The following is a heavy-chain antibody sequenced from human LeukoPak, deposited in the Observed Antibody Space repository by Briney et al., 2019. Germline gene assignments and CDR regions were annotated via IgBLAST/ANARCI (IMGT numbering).Heavy chain of an antibody. Sequence: PSETRSLNCTVSGGSINSNLYYWGWIRQPPGKGLEWIGSVYFSGSTYYNPSLKSRLTISVDTSKKQFFLKLSSVTAADTAVYYCARLDSSGNYQEKFLDDWGQGTLVTVSS. J-gene: IGHJ4*02. D-gene: IGHD3-22*01. CDR1: GGSINSNLYY. V-gene: IGHV4-39*01. CDR3: ARLDSSGNYQEKFLDD. CDR2: VYFSGST.